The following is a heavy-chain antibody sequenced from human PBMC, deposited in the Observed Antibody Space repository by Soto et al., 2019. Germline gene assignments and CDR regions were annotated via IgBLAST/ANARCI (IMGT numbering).Heavy chain of an antibody. Sequence: QVQLVESGGGVVQPGRSLRLSCAASGFTFSSYGMHWVRQAPGKGLEWVAVIWYDGSNKYYADSVKGRFTISRDNSKNTLYLQMNSLRAEDTAVYYCARGSAYYDILTGYRDPYYYYYGMDVWGQGTTVTVSS. CDR3: ARGSAYYDILTGYRDPYYYYYGMDV. CDR2: IWYDGSNK. V-gene: IGHV3-33*01. D-gene: IGHD3-9*01. J-gene: IGHJ6*02. CDR1: GFTFSSYG.